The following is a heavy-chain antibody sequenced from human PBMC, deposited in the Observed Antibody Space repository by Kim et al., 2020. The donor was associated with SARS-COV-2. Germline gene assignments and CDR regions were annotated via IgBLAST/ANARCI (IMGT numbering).Heavy chain of an antibody. CDR1: GFTFSTYG. D-gene: IGHD1-1*01. J-gene: IGHJ2*01. Sequence: GGSLRLSCGASGFTFSTYGMSWVRQAPGKGLEWVSAISDSGINTNYAASVKGWFTISSDNSQNTLYLQLNSLRADETAVYYSAKSDDSPLRNWYFGLWG. CDR2: ISDSGINT. V-gene: IGHV3-23*01. CDR3: AKSDDSPLRNWYFGL.